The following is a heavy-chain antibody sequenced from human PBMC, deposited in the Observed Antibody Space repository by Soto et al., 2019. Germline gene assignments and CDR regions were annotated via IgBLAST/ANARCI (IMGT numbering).Heavy chain of an antibody. J-gene: IGHJ6*03. D-gene: IGHD4-17*01. Sequence: SETLSLTCAVYGGSFSGYYWSWIRQTPGKGLEWIGEINHSGSTNYNPSLKSRVTISVDTSKNQFSLKLSSVTAADTAVYYSARGRSTVTYYYYYMDVWGKGTTVTVSS. CDR2: INHSGST. CDR3: ARGRSTVTYYYYYMDV. V-gene: IGHV4-34*01. CDR1: GGSFSGYY.